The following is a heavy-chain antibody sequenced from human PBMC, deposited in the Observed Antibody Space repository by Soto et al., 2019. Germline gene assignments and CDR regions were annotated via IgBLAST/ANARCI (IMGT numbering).Heavy chain of an antibody. J-gene: IGHJ6*02. Sequence: LRLSCAASGFTFSSYAMHWVRQAPGKGLEWVAVISYDGSNKYYADSVTGRFTISRDNSKNTLYLQMNSQRAEDTAVYYCARAPHPPMGQWLVRNYYYGMYVWGQGTTVTVSS. V-gene: IGHV3-30-3*01. D-gene: IGHD6-19*01. CDR1: GFTFSSYA. CDR3: ARAPHPPMGQWLVRNYYYGMYV. CDR2: ISYDGSNK.